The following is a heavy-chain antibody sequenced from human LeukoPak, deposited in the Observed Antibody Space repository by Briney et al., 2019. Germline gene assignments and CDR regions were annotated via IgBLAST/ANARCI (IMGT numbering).Heavy chain of an antibody. CDR2: MNPNSGNT. Sequence: ASVKVSCKASGYTFTSYDINWVRQATGQGLEWMGWMNPNSGNTGYAQKFQGRVTITRNTSISTAYMELSSLRSEDTAVYYCARITIFGVGPDWYFDLWGRGTLVTVSS. CDR3: ARITIFGVGPDWYFDL. J-gene: IGHJ2*01. V-gene: IGHV1-8*03. CDR1: GYTFTSYD. D-gene: IGHD3-3*01.